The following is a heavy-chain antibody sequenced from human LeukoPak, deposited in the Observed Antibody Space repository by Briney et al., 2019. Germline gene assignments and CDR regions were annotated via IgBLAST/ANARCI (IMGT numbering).Heavy chain of an antibody. V-gene: IGHV4-59*12. CDR3: ASSSGSLNYYYYYMDV. J-gene: IGHJ6*03. CDR2: IYYSGST. D-gene: IGHD1-26*01. Sequence: SQTLSLTCTVSGGSISSYYWSWIRQPPGKGLEWIGYIYYSGSTNYNPSLKSRVTISVDTSKNQFSLKLSSVTAADTAVYYCASSSGSLNYYYYYMDVWGKGTTVTVSS. CDR1: GGSISSYY.